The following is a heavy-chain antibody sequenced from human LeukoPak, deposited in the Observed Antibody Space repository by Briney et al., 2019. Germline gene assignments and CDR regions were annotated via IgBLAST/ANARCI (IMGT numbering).Heavy chain of an antibody. CDR1: GFTFSSYA. CDR3: AKDGGQEVDY. J-gene: IGHJ4*02. CDR2: ISGSGDST. Sequence: GGSLRLSCAASGFTFSSYAMRWVSQAPGKGLEWVSSISGSGDSTYNADSVKGRFTISRDKSKNTLYLQMNSLRAEDTAVYYCAKDGGQEVDYWGQGTLVTVSS. D-gene: IGHD3-16*01. V-gene: IGHV3-23*01.